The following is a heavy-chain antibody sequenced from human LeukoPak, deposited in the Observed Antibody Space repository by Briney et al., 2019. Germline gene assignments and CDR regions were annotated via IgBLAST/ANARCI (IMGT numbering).Heavy chain of an antibody. CDR2: ISYDGSNK. V-gene: IGHV3-30*18. J-gene: IGHJ5*02. D-gene: IGHD2-15*01. CDR3: AKERDCSGGSCKPRGIFWFDP. Sequence: GGSLRLSCAASGFTFSSYGMHWVRQAPGKGLEWVAVISYDGSNKYYADSVKGRFTISRDNSKNTLYLQMNSLRAEDTAVYYCAKERDCSGGSCKPRGIFWFDPWGQGTLVTVSS. CDR1: GFTFSSYG.